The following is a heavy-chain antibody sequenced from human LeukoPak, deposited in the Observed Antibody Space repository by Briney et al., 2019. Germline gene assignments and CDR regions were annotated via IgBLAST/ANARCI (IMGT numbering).Heavy chain of an antibody. CDR3: AKRGNPAVGHHYLDV. J-gene: IGHJ6*03. CDR1: GFTFSSYD. D-gene: IGHD2-2*01. V-gene: IGHV3-23*01. Sequence: PGGSLRLSCAASGFTFSSYDMSWVRQAPGKGLEWVSSITISGGSTFYADSVMGRFTISRDNYKNTLYLQMNSLGAEDTAVYYCAKRGNPAVGHHYLDVWGEGTTVSVSS. CDR2: ITISGGST.